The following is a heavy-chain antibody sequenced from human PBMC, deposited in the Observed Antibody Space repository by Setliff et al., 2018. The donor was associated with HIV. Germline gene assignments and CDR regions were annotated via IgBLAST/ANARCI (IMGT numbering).Heavy chain of an antibody. V-gene: IGHV4-59*10. CDR1: GGSFSGYY. Sequence: SETLSLTCAVYGGSFSGYYWSWIRQPAGKGLEWIGHVYTSGSTNYNPSLKSRVTISVDTSKNQFSLKLSSVTAADTAVYYCARVLRITIIRGPNWFDPWGQGTLVTVSS. J-gene: IGHJ5*02. CDR2: VYTSGST. CDR3: ARVLRITIIRGPNWFDP. D-gene: IGHD3-10*01.